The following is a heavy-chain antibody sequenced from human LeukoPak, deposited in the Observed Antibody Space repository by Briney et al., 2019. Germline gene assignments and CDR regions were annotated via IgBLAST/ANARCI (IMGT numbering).Heavy chain of an antibody. V-gene: IGHV4-31*03. CDR2: IYYSGST. CDR1: GGSISSGGYY. D-gene: IGHD3-10*01. J-gene: IGHJ4*02. CDR3: AIMESGHYYGSGRGFDY. Sequence: SETLSLTCTVSGGSISSGGYYWSWIRQHPGKGLEWIGYIYYSGSTYYNPSLKSRVTISVDTSKNQFSLKLSSVTAADTAVYHCAIMESGHYYGSGRGFDYWGQGTLVTVSS.